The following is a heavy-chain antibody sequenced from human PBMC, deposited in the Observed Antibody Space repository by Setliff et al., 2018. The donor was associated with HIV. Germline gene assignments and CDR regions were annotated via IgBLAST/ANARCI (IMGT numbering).Heavy chain of an antibody. CDR3: ARHRHTAAGTLDAFDL. D-gene: IGHD6-13*01. CDR2: IHPVDSDA. Sequence: GESLKISCRGSEYSFTSHWIGWVRQMPGKGLEWMGIIHPVDSDARYSPSFQGQVTMSVDNSINTAYLQWGSLKASDTAFYYCARHRHTAAGTLDAFDLWGQGTMVTVSS. J-gene: IGHJ3*01. V-gene: IGHV5-51*01. CDR1: EYSFTSHW.